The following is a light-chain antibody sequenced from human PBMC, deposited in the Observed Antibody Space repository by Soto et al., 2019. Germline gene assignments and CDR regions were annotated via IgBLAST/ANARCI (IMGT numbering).Light chain of an antibody. CDR3: SSYTSSSTLLYV. CDR2: DVS. V-gene: IGLV2-14*01. CDR1: SSDVGGYNY. Sequence: QSALTQPASVSGSPGQSITISCTGTSSDVGGYNYVSWYQQHPGKAPKLMIYDVSNQPSGVSNRFSGSKSGNTASLTISGLQSEDVADYYCSSYTSSSTLLYVFGTGTKVTVL. J-gene: IGLJ1*01.